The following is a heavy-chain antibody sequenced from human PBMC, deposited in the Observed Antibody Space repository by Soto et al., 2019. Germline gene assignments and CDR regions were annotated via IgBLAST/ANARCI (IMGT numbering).Heavy chain of an antibody. CDR2: ISGSGTNT. D-gene: IGHD3-22*01. CDR1: GFTFSSYA. J-gene: IGHJ4*02. Sequence: GGSLRLSCAASGFTFSSYAMSWVRQAPGKGLEWVSAISGSGTNTYYADSVKGRFTISRDNSKNTLYLQMNSLRAEDTAVYYCAKDLSYYDSSGPVYWGQGTLVTV. V-gene: IGHV3-23*01. CDR3: AKDLSYYDSSGPVY.